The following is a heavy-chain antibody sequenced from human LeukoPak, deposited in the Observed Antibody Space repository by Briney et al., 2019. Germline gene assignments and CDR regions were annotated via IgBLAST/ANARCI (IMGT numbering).Heavy chain of an antibody. J-gene: IGHJ3*02. CDR1: GFTFSSYG. CDR3: AREVVPAAIFAFHI. V-gene: IGHV3-48*04. D-gene: IGHD2-2*01. CDR2: ITSSGSAI. Sequence: GGSLRLSCAASGFTFSSYGMHWVRQAPGRGLEWISCITSSGSAIYYADSVKGRFTVSRDNAKNLMFLQLNSLRAEDTAFYYCAREVVPAAIFAFHIWGQGTMVTVSS.